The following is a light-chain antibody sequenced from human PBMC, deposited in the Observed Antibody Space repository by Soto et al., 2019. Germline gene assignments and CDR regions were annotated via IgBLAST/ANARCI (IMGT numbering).Light chain of an antibody. CDR1: QTISSW. CDR3: PHYNSYSEA. Sequence: DIQMTQSPSTLSGSVGDRVTITCRASQTISSWFAWYQQKPGKAPKLLIYKASTLKSGVPSRFSGSGSGTEFTLTISSLQPDDFATYYCPHYNSYSEAFGQGTKVELK. CDR2: KAS. J-gene: IGKJ1*01. V-gene: IGKV1-5*03.